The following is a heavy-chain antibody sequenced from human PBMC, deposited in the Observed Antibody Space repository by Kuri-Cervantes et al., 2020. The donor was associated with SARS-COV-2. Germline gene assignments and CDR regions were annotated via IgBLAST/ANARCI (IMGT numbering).Heavy chain of an antibody. Sequence: GESLKISCAASGFTFSSYWMSWVRQAPGKGLEWVSSISSSSYIYYADSAKGRFTISRDNAKNSLYLQMNSLRAEDTAVYYCARDGAARRLYMDVWGKGTTVTVSS. CDR2: ISSSSYI. D-gene: IGHD6-6*01. J-gene: IGHJ6*03. CDR3: ARDGAARRLYMDV. CDR1: GFTFSSYW. V-gene: IGHV3-21*01.